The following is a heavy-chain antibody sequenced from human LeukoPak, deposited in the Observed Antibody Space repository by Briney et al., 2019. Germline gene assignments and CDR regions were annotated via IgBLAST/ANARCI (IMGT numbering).Heavy chain of an antibody. Sequence: PSETLSLTCTVSGGSISSYYWSWIRQPPAKGLEWIGYIYYSGSTNYNPSLKSRVTISVDTSKNQCSLKLSSVTAADTAVYYSARAAMVRGVTGWFDPWGQGTLVTVSS. J-gene: IGHJ5*02. V-gene: IGHV4-59*01. CDR1: GGSISSYY. CDR2: IYYSGST. CDR3: ARAAMVRGVTGWFDP. D-gene: IGHD3-10*01.